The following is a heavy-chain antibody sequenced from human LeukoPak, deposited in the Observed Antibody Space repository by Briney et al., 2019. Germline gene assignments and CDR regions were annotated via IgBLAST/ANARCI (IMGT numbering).Heavy chain of an antibody. CDR1: GFSLNTRGVG. CDR2: IYWDDDM. D-gene: IGHD3-22*01. Sequence: SGPTLVNPTQTLTLTCTFSGFSLNTRGVGVGWIRQPPGRALEWLALIYWDDDMRYSPSLKGRLTITKDTSRNQVVLTMTNMDPVDTATYFCAHRKNYYDSSVFDNWGQGTLVTVSS. V-gene: IGHV2-5*02. J-gene: IGHJ4*02. CDR3: AHRKNYYDSSVFDN.